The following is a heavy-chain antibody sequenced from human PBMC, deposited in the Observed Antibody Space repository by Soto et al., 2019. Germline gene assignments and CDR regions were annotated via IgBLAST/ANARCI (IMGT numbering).Heavy chain of an antibody. CDR3: ARDLLHYDILTGHDY. CDR1: GFTFSSYA. Sequence: SLRLSCAASGFTFSSYAMHWVRQAPGKGLEWVAVISYDGSNKYYADSVKGRFTISRDNSKNTLYLQMNSLRAEDTAVYYCARDLLHYDILTGHDYWGQGTLVTVSS. V-gene: IGHV3-30-3*01. J-gene: IGHJ4*02. D-gene: IGHD3-9*01. CDR2: ISYDGSNK.